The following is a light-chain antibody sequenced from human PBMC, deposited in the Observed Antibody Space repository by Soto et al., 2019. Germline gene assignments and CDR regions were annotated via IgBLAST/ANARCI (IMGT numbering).Light chain of an antibody. Sequence: EIVMTQPPATLSVSPGERATLSCRASQSVSSNLAWYQQKPGQAPRLLIYGASTRATGIPARFSGSGSGTDFTLTISGLQSEDFAVYYCQQYGSSPPWTFGQGTKVDIK. CDR1: QSVSSN. J-gene: IGKJ1*01. CDR3: QQYGSSPPWT. CDR2: GAS. V-gene: IGKV3D-15*01.